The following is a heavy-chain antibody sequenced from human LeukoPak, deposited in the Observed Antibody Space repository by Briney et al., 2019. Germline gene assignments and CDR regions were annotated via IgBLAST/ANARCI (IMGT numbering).Heavy chain of an antibody. V-gene: IGHV4-39*01. J-gene: IGHJ4*02. CDR3: ARHREHSSSFSGWVGTFDY. CDR2: IYYSGST. CDR1: GGSIRSSSHY. Sequence: KPSETLSLTCTVSGGSIRSSSHYWGWIRQPPGKGLEWIGSIYYSGSTYYNPSLKSRVTISVDTSKNQFSLKTSPVNAADPALYYCARHREHSSSFSGWVGTFDYWGQGTLVAVSS. D-gene: IGHD6-6*01.